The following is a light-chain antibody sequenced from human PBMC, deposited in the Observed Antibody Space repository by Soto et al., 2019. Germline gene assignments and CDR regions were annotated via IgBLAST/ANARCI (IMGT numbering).Light chain of an antibody. J-gene: IGKJ3*01. CDR3: QQLNSYPLT. Sequence: IQLTQSPSSLSASVGDRVTITCRASQGISSYLAWYQQKPGKAPKLLIYAASTLQSGVPSRFSGSGSGTDFTLTISSLRPEDFATYYCQQLNSYPLTCGPGTKVDIK. V-gene: IGKV1-9*01. CDR1: QGISSY. CDR2: AAS.